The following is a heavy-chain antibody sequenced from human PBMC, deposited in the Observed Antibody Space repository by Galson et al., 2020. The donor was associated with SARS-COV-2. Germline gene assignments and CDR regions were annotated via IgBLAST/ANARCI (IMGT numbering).Heavy chain of an antibody. CDR2: IDPSDSYT. V-gene: IGHV5-10-1*01. CDR1: GYSFTSYW. Sequence: HGESLKISCKGSGYSFTSYWINWVRQMPGKGLEWMGRIDPSDSYTNYSPSFQGHVTISADKSISTAYLQWSSLKASDTAMYYCARFNYPVAAIDYWGQGTLVTVSS. CDR3: ARFNYPVAAIDY. J-gene: IGHJ4*02. D-gene: IGHD6-19*01.